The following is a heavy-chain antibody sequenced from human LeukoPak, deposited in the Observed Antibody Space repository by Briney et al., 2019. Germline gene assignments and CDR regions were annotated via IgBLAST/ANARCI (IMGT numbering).Heavy chain of an antibody. Sequence: PGGSLRLSCAASGFTFSTYWMHWVRQAPGKGLVRVSRVSADGSSTTYADSVKGRFTISRDNAKNTLYLQMNSLRAEDTAIYYCARGPISSIPRTWGQGTLVTVSS. CDR2: VSADGSST. V-gene: IGHV3-74*01. CDR1: GFTFSTYW. CDR3: ARGPISSIPRT. J-gene: IGHJ5*02. D-gene: IGHD2-2*01.